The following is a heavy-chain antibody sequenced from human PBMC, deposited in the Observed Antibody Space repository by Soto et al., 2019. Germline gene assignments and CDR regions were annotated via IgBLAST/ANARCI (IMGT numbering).Heavy chain of an antibody. Sequence: PGGPLRLSCAASGFTFSSYGMHWVRQAPGKGLEWVAAIWYDGSNKYYADSVKGRFTISRDNSKNTLHLQMNSLRAEDTAVYYCARDGSGSYYIGYWGQGTLVTVS. CDR3: ARDGSGSYYIGY. V-gene: IGHV3-33*01. CDR1: GFTFSSYG. D-gene: IGHD1-26*01. CDR2: IWYDGSNK. J-gene: IGHJ4*02.